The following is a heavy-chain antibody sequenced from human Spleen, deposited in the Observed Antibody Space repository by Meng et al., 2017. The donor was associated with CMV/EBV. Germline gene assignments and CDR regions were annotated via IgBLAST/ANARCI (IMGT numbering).Heavy chain of an antibody. CDR2: ISTYQGRT. V-gene: IGHV1-18*01. CDR1: GYTFTAFG. J-gene: IGHJ5*02. CDR3: ARGGDRSVWYGWVDP. D-gene: IGHD6-19*01. Sequence: SGYTFTAFGISWLRQAPGQGLEWMGWISTYQGRTEYSEKFQGRVSMITEISTSTVYMELNNLRSDDTAVYYCARGGDRSVWYGWVDPWGQGTLVTVSS.